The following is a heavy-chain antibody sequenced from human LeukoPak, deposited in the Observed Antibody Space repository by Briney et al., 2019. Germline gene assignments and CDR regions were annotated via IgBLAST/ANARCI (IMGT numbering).Heavy chain of an antibody. CDR3: ARDRKVRGVITRFDY. CDR2: ISSSGSTI. Sequence: GGSLRLSCAASGFTFNSYEMNWVRQAQGKGLEWVSYISSSGSTIYYADSVKGRFTISRDNAKNSLYLQMNSLRAEDTAVYYCARDRKVRGVITRFDYWGQGTLVTVSS. CDR1: GFTFNSYE. D-gene: IGHD3-10*01. J-gene: IGHJ4*02. V-gene: IGHV3-48*03.